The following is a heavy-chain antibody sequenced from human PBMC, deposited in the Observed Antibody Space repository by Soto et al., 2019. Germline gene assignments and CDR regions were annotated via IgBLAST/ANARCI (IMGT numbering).Heavy chain of an antibody. Sequence: QVQLQESGPGLVKPSQTLSLTCTVSGGSISSGDYYWSWIRQPPGKGLEWIGYIYYSGSTYYNPSLKSRVTKSVDPAKNQFSLKLSSVTAGDTAVYYCARGTVPEGVGYWGQGTLVTVSS. CDR3: ARGTVPEGVGY. J-gene: IGHJ4*02. V-gene: IGHV4-30-4*01. D-gene: IGHD4-4*01. CDR1: GGSISSGDYY. CDR2: IYYSGST.